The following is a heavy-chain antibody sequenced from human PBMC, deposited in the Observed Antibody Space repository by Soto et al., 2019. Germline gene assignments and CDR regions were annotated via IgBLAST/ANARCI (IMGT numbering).Heavy chain of an antibody. V-gene: IGHV4-39*07. CDR2: INHSGST. CDR3: ARDKITGLFDY. CDR1: GGSISSSSYY. Sequence: SETLSLTCTVSGGSISSSSYYWGWIRQPPGTGLEWIGEINHSGSTNYNPSLKSRVTISVDTSKNQFSLKLTPVTAADTAVYYCARDKITGLFDYWGQGTLVTVSS. J-gene: IGHJ4*02. D-gene: IGHD2-8*02.